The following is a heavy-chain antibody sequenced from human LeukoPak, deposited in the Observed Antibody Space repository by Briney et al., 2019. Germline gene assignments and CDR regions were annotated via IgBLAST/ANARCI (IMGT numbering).Heavy chain of an antibody. CDR2: TYYRSTWYN. V-gene: IGHV6-1*01. Sequence: SQTLSLTCAVSGDSVSSNSVTWNWIRQSPSRGLEWLGRTYYRSTWYNDYAVSVRGRITVNPDTSKNQFSLHLNSVTPEDTAVYYCARRLAQYDCFDPWGQGILVTVSS. CDR3: ARRLAQYDCFDP. J-gene: IGHJ5*02. D-gene: IGHD3-9*01. CDR1: GDSVSSNSVT.